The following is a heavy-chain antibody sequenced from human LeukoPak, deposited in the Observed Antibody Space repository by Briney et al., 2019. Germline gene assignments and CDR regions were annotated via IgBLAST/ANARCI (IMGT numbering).Heavy chain of an antibody. V-gene: IGHV3-21*01. CDR1: GFTFSSYS. CDR3: ARDGRGNRPDY. D-gene: IGHD1-14*01. J-gene: IGHJ4*02. CDR2: ISSSSSYI. Sequence: GGSLRLSCAASGFTFSSYSMNWVRQAPGKGLGWVSSISSSSSYIYYADSVKGRFTISRDNAKNSLYLQMNSLRAEDTAVYYCARDGRGNRPDYWGQGTLVTVSS.